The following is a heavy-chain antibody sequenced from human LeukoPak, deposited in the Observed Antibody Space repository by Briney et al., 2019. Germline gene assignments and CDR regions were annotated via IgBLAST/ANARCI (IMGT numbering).Heavy chain of an antibody. J-gene: IGHJ4*02. CDR2: IYYSGTT. V-gene: IGHV4-31*03. CDR1: GGSISSGDYY. CDR3: GRAARNWNNAPYFGC. D-gene: IGHD1/OR15-1a*01. Sequence: PSQTLSLTCTVSGGSISSGDYYWSWIPQHPGKGLEWIGYIYYSGTTYYNPSLKSRLTISVDTSKNQFCLKLTSVTAADTAVYYCGRAARNWNNAPYFGCWGKGSLVTVS.